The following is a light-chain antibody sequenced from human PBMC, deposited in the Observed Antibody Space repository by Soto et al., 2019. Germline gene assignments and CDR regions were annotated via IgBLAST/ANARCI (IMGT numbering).Light chain of an antibody. CDR2: DNN. CDR3: GTWDSSLSAGV. V-gene: IGLV1-51*01. CDR1: SSNLGNNY. J-gene: IGLJ2*01. Sequence: QSVLTQPPSVSAAPGQKVTIPCSGGSSNLGNNYVSWYQQLPGTAPKLLIYDNNKRPSGIPDRFSGSKSGTSATLGITGLQTGDEADYYCGTWDSSLSAGVFGGGTKLTVL.